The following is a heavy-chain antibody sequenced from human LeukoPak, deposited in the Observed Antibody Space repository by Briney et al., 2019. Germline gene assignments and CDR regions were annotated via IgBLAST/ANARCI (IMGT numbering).Heavy chain of an antibody. Sequence: GSLRLSRGASGFTPTSYAMSSGRQAPREGLEWVSGISGSGGSTYSADSVKGRFTISRDNSKNTLYLQMNSLRAEDTAVYYCAKFDYYDSSGYYNKVVDAFDIWGQGTMVTVSS. CDR3: AKFDYYDSSGYYNKVVDAFDI. V-gene: IGHV3-23*01. D-gene: IGHD3-22*01. CDR2: ISGSGGST. J-gene: IGHJ3*02. CDR1: GFTPTSYA.